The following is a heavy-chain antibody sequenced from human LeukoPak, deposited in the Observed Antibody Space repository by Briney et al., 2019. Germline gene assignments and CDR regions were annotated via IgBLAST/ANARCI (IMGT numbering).Heavy chain of an antibody. CDR1: GGTFSSYA. J-gene: IGHJ4*02. D-gene: IGHD2-15*01. CDR3: ARGYVSGPEVG. Sequence: ASVKVSCKASGGTFSSYAISWVRQAPGQGLEWMGRIIPIFGIANYAQKFQGRVTITADKSTSTAYMELSSLRSEDTAAYYCARGYVSGPEVGWGQGTLVTVSS. V-gene: IGHV1-69*04. CDR2: IIPIFGIA.